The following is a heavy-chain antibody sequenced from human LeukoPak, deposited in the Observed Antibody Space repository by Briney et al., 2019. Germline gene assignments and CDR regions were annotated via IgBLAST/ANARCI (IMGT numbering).Heavy chain of an antibody. CDR1: GFSSCRYS. Sequence: GGSLRLSSVASGFSSCRYSINRVRPALGKGLASHSTISSGTGSYIYYADSVRGRFTISRDNAKNSLYLQMNSLRAEDTAVYYCARCSGVFGSSGYWGQGTLVTVSS. CDR3: ARCSGVFGSSGY. D-gene: IGHD6-6*01. J-gene: IGHJ4*02. CDR2: ISSGTGSYI. V-gene: IGHV3-21*01.